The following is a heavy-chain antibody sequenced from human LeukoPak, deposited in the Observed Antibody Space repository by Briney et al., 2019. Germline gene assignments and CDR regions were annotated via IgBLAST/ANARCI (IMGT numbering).Heavy chain of an antibody. D-gene: IGHD3-10*01. J-gene: IGHJ6*02. CDR1: GYTFTSYG. CDR2: ISAYNGNT. Sequence: GASVKVSCTASGYTFTSYGISWVRQAPGQGLEWMGWISAYNGNTNYAQKLQGRVTMTTDTSTSTAYMELRSLRSDDTAVYYCARAVVRGVIIIAYGMDVWGQGTTVTVSS. V-gene: IGHV1-18*01. CDR3: ARAVVRGVIIIAYGMDV.